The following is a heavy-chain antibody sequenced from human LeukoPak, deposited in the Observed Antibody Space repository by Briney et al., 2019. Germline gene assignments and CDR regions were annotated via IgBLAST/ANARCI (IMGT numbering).Heavy chain of an antibody. D-gene: IGHD3-9*01. Sequence: PGGSLRLSCAASGFTFSSYGMHWVRQAPGKGLEWVAVISYDGSNKYYADSVKGRFTISGDNSKNTLYLQMNSLRAEDTAVYYCAKRYFDLLDVWGQGTTVTVSS. CDR3: AKRYFDLLDV. CDR2: ISYDGSNK. CDR1: GFTFSSYG. V-gene: IGHV3-30*18. J-gene: IGHJ6*02.